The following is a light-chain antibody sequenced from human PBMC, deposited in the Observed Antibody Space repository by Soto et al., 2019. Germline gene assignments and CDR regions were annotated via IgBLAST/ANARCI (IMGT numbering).Light chain of an antibody. J-gene: IGKJ1*01. CDR1: QSVSSSY. CDR3: QQYDSSPRT. V-gene: IGKV3-20*01. CDR2: RTS. Sequence: IVLPESPGTLSLSPGERSTLSCRASQSVSSSYLAWYQQKPGQAPRLLIYRTSNRATGIPDRFSGSGSGTDFTLTISRLEPEDFAVYWCQQYDSSPRTFGQGTKVDIK.